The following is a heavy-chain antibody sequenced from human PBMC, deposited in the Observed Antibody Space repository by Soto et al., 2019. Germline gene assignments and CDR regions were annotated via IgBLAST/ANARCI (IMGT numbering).Heavy chain of an antibody. D-gene: IGHD3-3*01. CDR2: FDPEDGET. J-gene: IGHJ4*02. CDR1: GYTLTELS. V-gene: IGHV1-24*01. Sequence: ASVKVSCKVSGYTLTELSMHWVRQAPGKGLEWMGGFDPEDGETIYAQKFQGRVTMTEDTSTDTAYMELSSLRSEDTAVYYCATSARFTIFGVALTDFLYWGQGTLVTVSS. CDR3: ATSARFTIFGVALTDFLY.